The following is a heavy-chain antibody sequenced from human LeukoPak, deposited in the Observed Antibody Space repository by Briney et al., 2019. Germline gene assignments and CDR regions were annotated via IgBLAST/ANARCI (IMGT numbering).Heavy chain of an antibody. J-gene: IGHJ4*02. CDR1: GFTFSSYN. D-gene: IGHD6-19*01. CDR3: TRGGGSGWFVDY. Sequence: PGGSLRLSCAASGFTFSSYNMNWVRQAPGKGLEWVSYITSSSSTIYYADSVKGRFTISRDNAKNSLFLQMNSLRAEDTAVYYCTRGGGSGWFVDYWGQGTVVTVSS. CDR2: ITSSSSTI. V-gene: IGHV3-48*01.